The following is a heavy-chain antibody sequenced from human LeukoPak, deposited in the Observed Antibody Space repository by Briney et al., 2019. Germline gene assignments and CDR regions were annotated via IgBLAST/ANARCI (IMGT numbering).Heavy chain of an antibody. V-gene: IGHV3-23*01. CDR3: ASHGGSGSSNWFDP. CDR1: GFTFSSYA. J-gene: IGHJ5*02. CDR2: ISGSGGST. D-gene: IGHD3-10*01. Sequence: GGSLRLSCAASGFTFSSYAMSWVRQAPGEGLEWVSPISGSGGSTYYADSVKGRFTISRDNSKNTLYLQMNSLRAEDTAVYYCASHGGSGSSNWFDPWGQGTLVTVSS.